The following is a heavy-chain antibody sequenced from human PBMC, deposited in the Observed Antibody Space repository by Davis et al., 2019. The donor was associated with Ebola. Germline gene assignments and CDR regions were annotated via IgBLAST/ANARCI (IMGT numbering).Heavy chain of an antibody. CDR2: ISAYNGNT. V-gene: IGHV1-18*01. D-gene: IGHD3-10*01. CDR3: ARVITMVRLLGWFDP. J-gene: IGHJ5*02. Sequence: ASVKVSCKASGYTFTSYGISWVRQAPGQGLEWMGWISAYNGNTNYAQKLQGRVTMTTDTSTSTAYMELRSLRSDDTAVYYCARVITMVRLLGWFDPWGQGTLVTVSS. CDR1: GYTFTSYG.